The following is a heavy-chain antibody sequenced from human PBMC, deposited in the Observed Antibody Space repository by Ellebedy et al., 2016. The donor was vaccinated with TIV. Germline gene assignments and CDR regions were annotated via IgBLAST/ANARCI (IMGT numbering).Heavy chain of an antibody. Sequence: GESLKISCAASGFTFSKYAMSWVRQAPGKGLEWVSVIRGRGGSTYYEDSVKGRFTISRDNSKNTLYLQMNSLRAEDTAGYYCAKKSIGPIGRFDPWGDGTLVTVSS. J-gene: IGHJ5*02. CDR2: IRGRGGST. CDR3: AKKSIGPIGRFDP. D-gene: IGHD3-10*01. CDR1: GFTFSKYA. V-gene: IGHV3-23*01.